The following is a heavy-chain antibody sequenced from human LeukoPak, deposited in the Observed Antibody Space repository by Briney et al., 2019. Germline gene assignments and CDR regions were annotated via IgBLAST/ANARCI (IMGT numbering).Heavy chain of an antibody. Sequence: EATVKVSCTASGYTFTSYGMSWVRQAPGQGREWKGWIRAYNGNTNYAQKLQGRVTMTTDTSTSTAYMELRSLRSDDPAVYYCARDDPAWGYYDSSGHRWGQGTLVTVSS. V-gene: IGHV1-18*01. CDR1: GYTFTSYG. J-gene: IGHJ4*02. CDR3: ARDDPAWGYYDSSGHR. D-gene: IGHD3-22*01. CDR2: IRAYNGNT.